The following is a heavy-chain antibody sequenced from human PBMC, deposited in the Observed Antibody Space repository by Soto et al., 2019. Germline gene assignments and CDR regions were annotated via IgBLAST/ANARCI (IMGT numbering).Heavy chain of an antibody. CDR1: GFTVSSNY. V-gene: IGHV3-53*01. D-gene: IGHD3-22*01. Sequence: EVQLVESGGGLIQPGGSLRLSCAASGFTVSSNYISWVRQAPGKGLEWVSVIYSGGSTYSADSVRGRFTISRDNSKHTLYLQMNSLRAEDTAVYYCARGLYDLKPLRAFDIWGQGTMVTVSS. CDR3: ARGLYDLKPLRAFDI. J-gene: IGHJ3*02. CDR2: IYSGGST.